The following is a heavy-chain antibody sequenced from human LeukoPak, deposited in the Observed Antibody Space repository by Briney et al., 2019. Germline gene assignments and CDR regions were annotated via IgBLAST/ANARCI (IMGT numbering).Heavy chain of an antibody. CDR2: IYPGDSDT. Sequence: GESLKISCKGSGYSFTSYWIGWVRQMPGKGLEWMGIIYPGDSDTRYSPSFQGQVTISADKSISTAYLQWSSLKASDTAMYYCARIAGYCSGTSCYAFDIWGQGTMVTVSS. J-gene: IGHJ3*02. CDR3: ARIAGYCSGTSCYAFDI. CDR1: GYSFTSYW. D-gene: IGHD2-2*01. V-gene: IGHV5-51*01.